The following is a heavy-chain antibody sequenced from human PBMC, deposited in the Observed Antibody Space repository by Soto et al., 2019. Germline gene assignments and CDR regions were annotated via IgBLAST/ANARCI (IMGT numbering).Heavy chain of an antibody. CDR3: ARGDRGGSGSPASYYYSGLDV. CDR1: GFTFSSYA. Sequence: DVQVLESGGDLVQPGGSLRLSRAASGFTFSSYAMSWVRQAPGKGLEWVSSVSAGGDMTYYSDSVKGRFTISRDNSNNALFLQMNSLRIEDTALYYCARGDRGGSGSPASYYYSGLDVWGQGTTVTVS. CDR2: VSAGGDMT. V-gene: IGHV3-23*01. J-gene: IGHJ6*02. D-gene: IGHD3-10*01.